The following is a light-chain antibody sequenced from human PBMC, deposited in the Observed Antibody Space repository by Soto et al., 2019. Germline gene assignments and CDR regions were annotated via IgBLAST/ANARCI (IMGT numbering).Light chain of an antibody. CDR1: QYISSW. CDR2: KAS. V-gene: IGKV1-5*03. CDR3: QQYNSQRM. Sequence: DIQMTQSPSTLSASVGDRVTITCRASQYISSWLAWYQQKPGKAPKLLIYKASSLESGVPSRFSGSGSGTEFNLTICSLQPDDFANYYGQQYNSQRMFGQGTKVEIK. J-gene: IGKJ1*01.